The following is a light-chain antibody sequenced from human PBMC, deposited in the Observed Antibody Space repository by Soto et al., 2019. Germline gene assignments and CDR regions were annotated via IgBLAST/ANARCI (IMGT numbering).Light chain of an antibody. CDR3: SSYTSGSTLYV. V-gene: IGLV2-14*01. CDR2: ASS. CDR1: SSDVGSYNY. J-gene: IGLJ1*01. Sequence: QSALTQPASVSGSPGQSITISCTGTSSDVGSYNYVSWYQHHPGKAPGLMIYASSNRPSGVSHRFSGSRSGNTASLTISGLQAEDEADYYCSSYTSGSTLYVFGTGTKVTVL.